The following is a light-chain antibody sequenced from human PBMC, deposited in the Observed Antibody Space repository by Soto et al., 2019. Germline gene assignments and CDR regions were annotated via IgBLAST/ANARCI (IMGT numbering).Light chain of an antibody. J-gene: IGKJ1*01. CDR2: GAS. Sequence: EIVMTQSPATLSVSPGERATLSCRASQSVSNNLAWYQQKAGQAPRLLIYGASTRATGIPARFSGSGSGTEFTLTFSSLQSEDFAVYYCQQDNNWPPWTFGQGTKVEIK. V-gene: IGKV3-15*01. CDR3: QQDNNWPPWT. CDR1: QSVSNN.